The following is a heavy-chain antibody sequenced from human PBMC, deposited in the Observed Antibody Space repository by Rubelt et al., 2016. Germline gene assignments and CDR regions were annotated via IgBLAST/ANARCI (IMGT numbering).Heavy chain of an antibody. CDR2: LNPNSGGK. J-gene: IGHJ4*02. D-gene: IGHD3-22*01. CDR1: GYTFTGYY. Sequence: QVQLVQSGAEVKKPGASVKVSCKASGYTFTGYYMHWVRQAPGQGLEWMGWLNPNSGGKNYAQKFQGRVTMTRDTSISTAYMELSRLRSDDTAVYYCARFAIGGHSSGYLFDYWGQGTLVTVSS. CDR3: ARFAIGGHSSGYLFDY. V-gene: IGHV1-2*02.